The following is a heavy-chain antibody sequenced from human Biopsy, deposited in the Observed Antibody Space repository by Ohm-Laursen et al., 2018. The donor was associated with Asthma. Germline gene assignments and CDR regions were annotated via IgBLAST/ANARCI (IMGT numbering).Heavy chain of an antibody. CDR3: ARGDSSNWSHYYFDY. Sequence: SLRLSCSAPGFAGSRDNMLWVRQGPGKGLEWVSVIYSGGTSHTADSLRGRFTISRDYSKNTLYLQMHSLRAEDTAVYYCARGDSSNWSHYYFDYWGQGTLVTVSS. D-gene: IGHD3-22*01. J-gene: IGHJ4*02. CDR2: IYSGGTS. V-gene: IGHV3-53*01. CDR1: GFAGSRDN.